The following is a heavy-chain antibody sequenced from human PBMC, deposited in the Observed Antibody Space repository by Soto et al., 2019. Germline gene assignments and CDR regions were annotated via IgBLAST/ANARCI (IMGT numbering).Heavy chain of an antibody. V-gene: IGHV3-30-3*01. D-gene: IGHD6-13*01. J-gene: IGHJ6*02. CDR3: ARDGYSSSWNLNPIYYYYYGMDV. Sequence: SLRLSCAASGFTFSSYAMHWVRQAPGKGLEWVAVISYDGSNKYYADSVKGRFTISRDNSKNTLYLQMNSLRAEDTAVYYCARDGYSSSWNLNPIYYYYYGMDVWGQGTTVTVSS. CDR2: ISYDGSNK. CDR1: GFTFSSYA.